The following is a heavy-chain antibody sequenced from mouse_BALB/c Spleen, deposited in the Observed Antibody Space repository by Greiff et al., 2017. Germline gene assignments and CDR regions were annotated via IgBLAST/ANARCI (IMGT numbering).Heavy chain of an antibody. CDR1: GFNIKDTY. J-gene: IGHJ2*01. V-gene: IGHV14-3*02. Sequence: EVQLQQSGAELVKPGASVKLSCTASGFNIKDTYMHWVKQRPEQGLEWIGRIDPANGNTKYDPKFQGKATITADTSSNTAYLQLSSLTSEDTAVYYCAGLKTVDYWGQGTTLTVSS. CDR3: AGLKTVDY. D-gene: IGHD1-3*01. CDR2: IDPANGNT.